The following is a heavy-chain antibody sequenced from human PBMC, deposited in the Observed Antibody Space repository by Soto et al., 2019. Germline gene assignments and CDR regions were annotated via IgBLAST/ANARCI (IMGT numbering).Heavy chain of an antibody. D-gene: IGHD2-15*01. Sequence: PSETLSLTCTVSGGSISSGGYYWSWIRQHPGKGLEWIGYIYYSGSTYYNPSLKSRVTISVDTSKNQFSLKLSSVTAADTAVYYCARVDYCSGGSCYFRSSDYYYGMDVWGQGTTVTVSS. CDR3: ARVDYCSGGSCYFRSSDYYYGMDV. CDR1: GGSISSGGYY. CDR2: IYYSGST. J-gene: IGHJ6*02. V-gene: IGHV4-31*03.